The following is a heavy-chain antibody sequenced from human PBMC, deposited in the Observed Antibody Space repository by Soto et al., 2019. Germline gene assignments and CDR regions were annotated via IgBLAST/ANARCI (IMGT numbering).Heavy chain of an antibody. Sequence: SETLSLTCNLSGGSFHNFYWLWIRQPPGKGLEWVGHVHYSGSTNYSPSLNSRATISLDTSKSQLSLKLRSVTAADAAMYFCARGVDYHETSGYFSFDSWGQGIPVTVSS. CDR2: VHYSGST. CDR1: GGSFHNFY. J-gene: IGHJ4*02. D-gene: IGHD3-3*01. CDR3: ARGVDYHETSGYFSFDS. V-gene: IGHV4-59*01.